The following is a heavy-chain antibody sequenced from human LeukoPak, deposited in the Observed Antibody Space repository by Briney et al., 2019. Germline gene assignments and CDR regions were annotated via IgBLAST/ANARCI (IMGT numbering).Heavy chain of an antibody. Sequence: TETPTLIYTINRDSLTYYYWSWLRQVPGEGLKWLGYVLHTGTTNYNPSLKSRVAISLDTTKTQFSLKLSSVTAADTAVYYCATGRDVYGSEYWGQGTLVTVSS. CDR2: VLHTGTT. CDR1: RDSLTYYY. CDR3: ATGRDVYGSEY. V-gene: IGHV4-59*01. D-gene: IGHD3-10*01. J-gene: IGHJ4*02.